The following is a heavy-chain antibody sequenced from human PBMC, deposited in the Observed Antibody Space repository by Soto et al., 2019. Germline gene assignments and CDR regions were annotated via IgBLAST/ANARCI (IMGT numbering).Heavy chain of an antibody. CDR2: IRPYNGDT. V-gene: IGHV1-18*01. J-gene: IGHJ4*02. D-gene: IGHD3-10*01. CDR1: GYMFISYG. Sequence: ASVKVPCKASGYMFISYGINWVRQAPGQGLEWMGWIRPYNGDTKYAQNLQGRVTMTTDTSTSTAYMEMRSLRSDDTAVYYCVRDLDGSGSYYTDYWGPGTLVTVSS. CDR3: VRDLDGSGSYYTDY.